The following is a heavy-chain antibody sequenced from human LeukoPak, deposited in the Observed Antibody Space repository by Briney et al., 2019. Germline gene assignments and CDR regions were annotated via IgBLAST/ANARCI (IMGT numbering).Heavy chain of an antibody. CDR2: VSGSGGST. J-gene: IGHJ4*02. D-gene: IGHD6-19*01. CDR3: AKTVIYTSGWYRFDY. Sequence: GGSLRLSCAASGFTFSSYAMSWVRQAPGKGLEWVSAVSGSGGSTYYADSVKGRFTISRDNSKNTHYLQMNSLRAEDTAVYCCAKTVIYTSGWYRFDYWGQGTLVTVSS. V-gene: IGHV3-23*01. CDR1: GFTFSSYA.